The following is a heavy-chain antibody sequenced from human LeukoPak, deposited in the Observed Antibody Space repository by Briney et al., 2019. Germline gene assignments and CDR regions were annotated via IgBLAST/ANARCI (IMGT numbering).Heavy chain of an antibody. J-gene: IGHJ4*02. CDR1: GGSVSGYY. CDR2: VYYSGST. Sequence: SETLSLTCVVSGGSVSGYYWGWIRQPPGRGLEWIGYVYYSGSTNYNPSFKSRITISVDTSRNQFSLQLSSVTAADTAVYYCARIHRYCSGGACYVLDNWGQGALVAVSS. CDR3: ARIHRYCSGGACYVLDN. V-gene: IGHV4-59*02. D-gene: IGHD2-15*01.